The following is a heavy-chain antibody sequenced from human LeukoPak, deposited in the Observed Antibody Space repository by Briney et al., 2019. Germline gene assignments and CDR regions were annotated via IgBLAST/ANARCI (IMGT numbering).Heavy chain of an antibody. V-gene: IGHV4-34*01. CDR1: GGSFSGYY. Sequence: SETLSLTCAVYGGSFSGYYWSWIRQPPGKGLEWIGEINHSGSTNYNPSLKSRVTISVDTSKNQFSLKLSSVTAADTAVYYCARGNSAAKAFYYWGEGTLVTLSS. CDR3: ARGNSAAKAFYY. CDR2: INHSGST. J-gene: IGHJ4*02. D-gene: IGHD2-2*01.